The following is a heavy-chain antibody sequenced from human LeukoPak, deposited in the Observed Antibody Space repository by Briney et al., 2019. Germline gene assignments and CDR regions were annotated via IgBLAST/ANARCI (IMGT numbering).Heavy chain of an antibody. D-gene: IGHD3-22*01. CDR1: GFSLSTSGVG. CDR2: IYWDDDK. Sequence: SGPTLVNPTQTLTLTCTFSGFSLSTSGVGVGWIRQPPGKALEWLALIYWDDDKRYSPSLKSRLTITKDTSKNQVVLTMTNMDPVDTATYYCARRRDDYYDSSGYTYAFDIWGQGTLVTVSS. J-gene: IGHJ3*02. CDR3: ARRRDDYYDSSGYTYAFDI. V-gene: IGHV2-5*02.